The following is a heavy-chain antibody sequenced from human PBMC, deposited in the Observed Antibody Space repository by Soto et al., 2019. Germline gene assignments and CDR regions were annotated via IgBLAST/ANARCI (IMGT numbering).Heavy chain of an antibody. J-gene: IGHJ6*02. V-gene: IGHV1-69*12. D-gene: IGHD6-6*01. CDR1: GGTFSSYA. CDR3: ARGEGQLGRDYYYYYGMDV. CDR2: IIPIFGTA. Sequence: QVQLVQSGAEVKKPGSSVKVSCKASGGTFSSYAISWVRQAPGQGLEWMGGIIPIFGTANYAQKFQGRVTITADESTSTADMELSSLRSEYTAVYYCARGEGQLGRDYYYYYGMDVWGQGTTVTVSS.